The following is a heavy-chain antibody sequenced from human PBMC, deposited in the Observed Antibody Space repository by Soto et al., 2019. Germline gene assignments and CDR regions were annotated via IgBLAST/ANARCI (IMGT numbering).Heavy chain of an antibody. Sequence: SETLSLTCTVSGGSISSYYWSWIRQPPGKGLEWIGYIYYGGSTNYNPSLKSRVTISVDTSKNQFSLKLSSVTAADTAVYYCARWIQLWFGAFDIWGQGTMVTVSS. V-gene: IGHV4-59*01. CDR3: ARWIQLWFGAFDI. CDR2: IYYGGST. J-gene: IGHJ3*02. D-gene: IGHD5-18*01. CDR1: GGSISSYY.